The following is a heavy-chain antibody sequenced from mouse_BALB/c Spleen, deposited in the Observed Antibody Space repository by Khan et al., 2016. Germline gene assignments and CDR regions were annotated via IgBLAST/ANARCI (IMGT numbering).Heavy chain of an antibody. D-gene: IGHD1-1*01. CDR2: INPDSRTI. J-gene: IGHJ3*01. CDR1: GFDFRRYW. Sequence: EVKLEESGGGLVQPGGSLKLSCAASGFDFRRYWMSWVRQAQGKGLEWIGEINPDSRTINYTPSLKDKFTISRDNAKNTLYLQMSKVRSEDTALYYCARAGYYGYLAYWGQGTLVSVSA. CDR3: ARAGYYGYLAY. V-gene: IGHV4-1*02.